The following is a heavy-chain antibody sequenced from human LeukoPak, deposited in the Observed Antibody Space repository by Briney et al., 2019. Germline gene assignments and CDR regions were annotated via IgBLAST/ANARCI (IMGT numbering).Heavy chain of an antibody. CDR2: ISGSGGST. CDR3: AKVRGYSYGPTDH. J-gene: IGHJ4*02. V-gene: IGHV3-23*01. D-gene: IGHD5-18*01. CDR1: GFTFSSNA. Sequence: GGSLRLSCAASGFTFSSNAMSWVRQAPGKGLEWVSAISGSGGSTHYADSVKGRFTISRDNSKNTLYLQMNSLRAEDTAVYYCAKVRGYSYGPTDHWGQGTLVTVSS.